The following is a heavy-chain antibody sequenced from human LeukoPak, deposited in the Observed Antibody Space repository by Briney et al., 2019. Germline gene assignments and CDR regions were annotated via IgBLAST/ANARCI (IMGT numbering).Heavy chain of an antibody. CDR1: GFTFSSYG. CDR3: AKDTYYYDSSGYSAFYWFDP. J-gene: IGHJ5*02. V-gene: IGHV3-30*02. D-gene: IGHD3-22*01. CDR2: IRYDGSNK. Sequence: PGGSLRLSRAASGFTFSSYGMHWVRQAPGKGLEWVAFIRYDGSNKYYADSVKGRFTISRDNSKNTLYLQMNSLRAEDTAVYYCAKDTYYYDSSGYSAFYWFDPWGQGTLVTVSS.